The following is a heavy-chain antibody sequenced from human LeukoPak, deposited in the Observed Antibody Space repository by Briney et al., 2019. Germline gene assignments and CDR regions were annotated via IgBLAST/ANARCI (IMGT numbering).Heavy chain of an antibody. D-gene: IGHD4-17*01. CDR3: ARRATVTNVFDY. V-gene: IGHV4-38-2*02. CDR1: GYSISSGYY. Sequence: SETLSLTCTVSGYSISSGYYWGWIRQPPGKGLEWIGSIYHSGSTYYNPSLKSRVTISVDTSKNQFSLKLSSVTAADTAVYYCARRATVTNVFDYWGQGTLVTVSS. CDR2: IYHSGST. J-gene: IGHJ4*02.